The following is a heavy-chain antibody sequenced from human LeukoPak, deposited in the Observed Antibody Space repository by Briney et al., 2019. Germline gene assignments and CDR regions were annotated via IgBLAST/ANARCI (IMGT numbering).Heavy chain of an antibody. CDR3: AREGYCSSTSCYTLYYYYYYMDV. J-gene: IGHJ6*03. CDR1: GFTFSSYS. Sequence: GGSLRLSCAASGFTFSSYSMNWVRQAPGKGLEWVSSISSSSSYIYYADSVKGRFTISRDNAKNTLYLQMNSLRVEDTAVYYCAREGYCSSTSCYTLYYYYYYMDVWGKGTTVTVSS. CDR2: ISSSSSYI. D-gene: IGHD2-2*02. V-gene: IGHV3-21*01.